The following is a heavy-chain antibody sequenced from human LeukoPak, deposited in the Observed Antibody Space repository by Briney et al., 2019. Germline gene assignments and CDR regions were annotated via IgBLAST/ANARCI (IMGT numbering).Heavy chain of an antibody. D-gene: IGHD2-8*01. J-gene: IGHJ5*01. V-gene: IGHV4-4*07. CDR1: GESFSGNF. Sequence: SETLSLTCAVSGESFSGNFWTWIRQPAGKGLEWIGRIYTSGSTNYNPSLKSRVTMSVDTSKNQFFLKLNSVTAADTAVYFCALAPNSNWFDFWGPGTLVTVSS. CDR3: ALAPNSNWFDF. CDR2: IYTSGST.